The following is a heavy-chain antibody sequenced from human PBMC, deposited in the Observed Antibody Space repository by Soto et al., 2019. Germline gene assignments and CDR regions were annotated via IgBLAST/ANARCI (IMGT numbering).Heavy chain of an antibody. CDR1: GFTVSSNY. D-gene: IGHD3-3*01. V-gene: IGHV3-53*01. Sequence: GRSLRLSCAASGFTVSSNYMSWVRQAPGKGLEWVSVIYSGGSTYYADSVKGRFTISRDNSKNTLYLQMNSLRAEDTAVYYCARALSGYNYYYYGMDVWGQGTTVTVSS. CDR2: IYSGGST. CDR3: ARALSGYNYYYYGMDV. J-gene: IGHJ6*02.